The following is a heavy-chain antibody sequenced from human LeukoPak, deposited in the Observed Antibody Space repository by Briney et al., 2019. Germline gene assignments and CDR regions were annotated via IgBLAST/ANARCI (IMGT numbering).Heavy chain of an antibody. Sequence: ASVKVSCKASGYTFTSYDINWVRQATGQGLERMGWMNPNSGNTGYAQKFQGRVTITRNTSISTAYMELSSLRSEDTAVYYCASHYYDSSGYQPWGQGTLVTVSS. V-gene: IGHV1-8*03. CDR2: MNPNSGNT. CDR1: GYTFTSYD. J-gene: IGHJ5*02. CDR3: ASHYYDSSGYQP. D-gene: IGHD3-22*01.